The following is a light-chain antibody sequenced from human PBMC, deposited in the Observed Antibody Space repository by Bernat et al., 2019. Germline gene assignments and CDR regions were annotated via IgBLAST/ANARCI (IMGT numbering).Light chain of an antibody. Sequence: QSALTQPASVSGSPGQSITISCTGTSSDVGGYNYVSWYQQHPGKAPKLMIYDVSNRPSGVSNRFSGSKSGNTASLTISGLQAKDAADYYCSSYASSSALEVVFGGGTKLTVL. CDR3: SSYASSSALEVV. J-gene: IGLJ2*01. CDR1: SSDVGGYNY. V-gene: IGLV2-14*01. CDR2: DVS.